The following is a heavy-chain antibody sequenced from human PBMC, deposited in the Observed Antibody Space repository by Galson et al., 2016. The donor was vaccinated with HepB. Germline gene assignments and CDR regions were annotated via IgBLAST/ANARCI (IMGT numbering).Heavy chain of an antibody. CDR2: IKQDGSET. CDR3: ARGDDYYSGMDV. Sequence: SLRLSCAVSGFTFINYWMNWVRQAPGKGLEWVAIIKQDGSETHYLDSVKGRFTISRENAKKSLYLQMNSLRAGDTAVYYCARGDDYYSGMDVWGQGTTVTVSS. V-gene: IGHV3-7*02. CDR1: GFTFINYW. J-gene: IGHJ6*02.